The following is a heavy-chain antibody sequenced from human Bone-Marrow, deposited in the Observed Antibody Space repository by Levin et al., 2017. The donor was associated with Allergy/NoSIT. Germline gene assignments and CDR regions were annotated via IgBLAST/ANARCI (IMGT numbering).Heavy chain of an antibody. V-gene: IGHV1-69*13. J-gene: IGHJ6*02. Sequence: VASVKVSCKASGGTFSSYAISWVRQAPGQGLEWMGGIIPIFGTANYAQKFQGRVTITADESTSTAYMELSSLRSEDTAVYYCARDVRVNWNYDGYYGMDVWGQGTTVTVSS. CDR1: GGTFSSYA. CDR2: IIPIFGTA. CDR3: ARDVRVNWNYDGYYGMDV. D-gene: IGHD1-7*01.